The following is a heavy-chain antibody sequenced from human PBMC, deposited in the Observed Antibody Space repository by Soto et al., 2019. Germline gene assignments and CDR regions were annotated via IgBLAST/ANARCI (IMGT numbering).Heavy chain of an antibody. V-gene: IGHV1-18*01. CDR2: ISAYNGNT. J-gene: IGHJ4*02. CDR3: ARVIAAAADFDY. Sequence: QVQLVQPGAEVKKPGASVKVSCKASGYTFTSYGISWVRQAPGQGLEWMGWISAYNGNTNYAQKLQGRVTMTPDTSTNTAYMELRNLRSDDTAVYYCARVIAAAADFDYWGQGTLVTVSS. D-gene: IGHD6-13*01. CDR1: GYTFTSYG.